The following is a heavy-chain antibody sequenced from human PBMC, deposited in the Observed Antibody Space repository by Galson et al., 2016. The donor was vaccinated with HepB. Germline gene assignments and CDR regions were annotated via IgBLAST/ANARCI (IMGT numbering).Heavy chain of an antibody. Sequence: SLRLSCAASGFTFNVYWMTWVRQAPGKGLEWVANIKQDGSEKHYVDSVKGRFTISRDNANVSLHLEMNSLRAEDTAVYYCARRFPRYDILTDDYYYYLDVWGKGTTVTVSS. D-gene: IGHD3-9*01. CDR2: IKQDGSEK. V-gene: IGHV3-7*03. J-gene: IGHJ6*03. CDR1: GFTFNVYW. CDR3: ARRFPRYDILTDDYYYYLDV.